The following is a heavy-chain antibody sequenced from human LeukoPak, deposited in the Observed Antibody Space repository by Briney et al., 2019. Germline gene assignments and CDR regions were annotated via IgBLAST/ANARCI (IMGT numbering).Heavy chain of an antibody. Sequence: SETLSLTCAVYGGSFSGYYWSWLRQPPGQGLEWIGEINHSGSTNYNPSLKSRVTISVDTSKNQFSLKLSSVTAADTAVYYCARDSPPSDYGMDVWGQGTTVTVSS. V-gene: IGHV4-34*01. D-gene: IGHD1-26*01. J-gene: IGHJ6*02. CDR3: ARDSPPSDYGMDV. CDR2: INHSGST. CDR1: GGSFSGYY.